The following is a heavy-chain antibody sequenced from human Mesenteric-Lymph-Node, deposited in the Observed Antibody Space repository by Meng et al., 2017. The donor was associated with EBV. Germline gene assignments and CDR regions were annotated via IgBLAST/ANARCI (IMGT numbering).Heavy chain of an antibody. Sequence: QVQLQESGPGLVKPSETLSCTCTVSGASVTSGSYYWSWVRQPPGKGLESIGYFYYNGRTNYNPSLKSRVTISVDTSKNQFSLRLTSVTAADTAVYYCAREYYYGSGKNYWGQGTLVTVS. D-gene: IGHD3-10*01. CDR2: FYYNGRT. CDR3: AREYYYGSGKNY. J-gene: IGHJ4*02. V-gene: IGHV4-61*01. CDR1: GASVTSGSYY.